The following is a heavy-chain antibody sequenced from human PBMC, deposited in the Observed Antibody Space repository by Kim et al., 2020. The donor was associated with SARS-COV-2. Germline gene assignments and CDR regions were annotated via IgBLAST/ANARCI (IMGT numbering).Heavy chain of an antibody. Sequence: GGSLRLSCATSGAASGFSFSGSWMTWVRQAPGKGLEWVGRIKRKIDGETTEYAAPVKGRFTISRDDSKSTMYLEMNRLKTEDTAVYYCTTDQKKFWGQGTLVTVSS. CDR2: IKRKIDGETT. J-gene: IGHJ4*02. V-gene: IGHV3-15*01. CDR3: TTDQKKF. CDR1: GFSFSGSW.